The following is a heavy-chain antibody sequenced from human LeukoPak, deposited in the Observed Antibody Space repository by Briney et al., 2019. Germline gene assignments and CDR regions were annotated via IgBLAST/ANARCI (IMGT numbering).Heavy chain of an antibody. CDR2: ISSSSSYI. V-gene: IGHV3-21*01. CDR1: GFTFRSYS. Sequence: AGGSLRLSCAASGFTFRSYSMNWVGQAPGKGREGVSSISSSSSYIYYADSVKGRFTISRDNAKNSLYLQMNSLRAEDTAVYYCASNSGSYRGWGQATLVTVSS. D-gene: IGHD1-26*01. CDR3: ASNSGSYRG. J-gene: IGHJ4*02.